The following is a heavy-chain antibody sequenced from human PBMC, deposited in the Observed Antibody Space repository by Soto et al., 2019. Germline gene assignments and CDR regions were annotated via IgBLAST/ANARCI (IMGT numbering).Heavy chain of an antibody. CDR1: GFTFSSYP. J-gene: IGHJ6*02. CDR3: AKSGYGSGSYYATHYYYGMDV. CDR2: ISGSGGNT. Sequence: PGGSLRLSCAASGFTFSSYPMSWVRQAPGKGLEWVSGISGSGGNTHYADSVKGRFTISRDNSKNTLYLQMNSLRAEDTAVYYCAKSGYGSGSYYATHYYYGMDVWGQGTTVTVSS. D-gene: IGHD3-10*01. V-gene: IGHV3-23*01.